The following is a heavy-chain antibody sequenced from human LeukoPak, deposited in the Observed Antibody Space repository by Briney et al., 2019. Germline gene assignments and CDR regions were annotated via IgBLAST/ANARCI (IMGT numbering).Heavy chain of an antibody. V-gene: IGHV4-34*01. D-gene: IGHD2-15*01. Sequence: SETLSLTCAVYGGSFSGYYWSWIRQPPGKGLEWIGEINHSGSTNYNPSLKSRVTISVDTSKNQFSLKLSSVTAADTAVYYCASGVVVALGAWGQGTLVTVSS. CDR1: GGSFSGYY. J-gene: IGHJ1*01. CDR2: INHSGST. CDR3: ASGVVVALGA.